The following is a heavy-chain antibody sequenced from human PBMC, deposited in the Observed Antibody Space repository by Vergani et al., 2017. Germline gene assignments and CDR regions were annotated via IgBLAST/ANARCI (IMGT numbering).Heavy chain of an antibody. CDR3: ARGAAAGKGGYYYYYYMDV. Sequence: QVHLVESGGGVVQPGRSLRLSCVVSGFTSSYYGMHWVRQAPGKGLEWVAVISYDGTQKYYADSVKGRFTISRDNSKSTLYLQMNSLRTEDTAVYYCARGAAAGKGGYYYYYYMDVWGKGTTVTVSS. CDR2: ISYDGTQK. J-gene: IGHJ6*03. CDR1: GFTSSYYG. D-gene: IGHD6-13*01. V-gene: IGHV3-30*03.